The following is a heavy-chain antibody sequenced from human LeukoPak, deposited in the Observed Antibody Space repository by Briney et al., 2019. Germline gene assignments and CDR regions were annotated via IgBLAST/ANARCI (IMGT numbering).Heavy chain of an antibody. J-gene: IGHJ4*02. D-gene: IGHD6-13*01. CDR1: GFAFSSYG. CDR3: AKEWYSSSWSEKYYFDY. Sequence: GGSLRLSCVVSGFAFSSYGMHWVRQTAGKGLEWVAFIRYDGRNKYYADSVKGRFTISRDNSKNTLYLQMNSLRAEDTAAYYCAKEWYSSSWSEKYYFDYWAREPWSPSPQ. CDR2: IRYDGRNK. V-gene: IGHV3-30*02.